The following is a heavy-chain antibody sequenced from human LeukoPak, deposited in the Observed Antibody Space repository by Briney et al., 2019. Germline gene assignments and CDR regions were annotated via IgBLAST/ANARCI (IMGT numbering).Heavy chain of an antibody. CDR3: TRTYFYGYDP. V-gene: IGHV3-53*01. CDR1: GLTVSTNH. J-gene: IGHJ5*02. Sequence: GGSLRLSCAASGLTVSTNHMTWVRQAPGKGLEWVSVIYSGGSTGYADSVKGRFIISRDTSKNTLYLQLNSLRAEDTAVYYCTRTYFYGYDPWGQGTLVTVST. D-gene: IGHD5-18*01. CDR2: IYSGGST.